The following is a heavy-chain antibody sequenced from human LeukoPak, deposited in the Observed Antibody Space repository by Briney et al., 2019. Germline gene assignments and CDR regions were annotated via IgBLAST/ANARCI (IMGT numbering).Heavy chain of an antibody. J-gene: IGHJ3*02. V-gene: IGHV5-51*01. Sequence: GESLKISCKGCGYSLTNYWVGWVRQMPGKGLEWMGIIYPGDSETRYSPSFQGQVTISADKSITTAYLQWSSLKASDTAMYYCARVDSGSYLRAFDIWGQGTMVTVSS. CDR1: GYSLTNYW. D-gene: IGHD1-26*01. CDR2: IYPGDSET. CDR3: ARVDSGSYLRAFDI.